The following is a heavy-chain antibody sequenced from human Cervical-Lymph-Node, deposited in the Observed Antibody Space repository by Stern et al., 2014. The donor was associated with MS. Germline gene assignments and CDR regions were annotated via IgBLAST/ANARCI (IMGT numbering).Heavy chain of an antibody. CDR2: IISSSSYI. CDR1: GFTFSSYS. CDR3: ARDRQNSGHDAFDI. J-gene: IGHJ3*02. V-gene: IGHV3-21*01. Sequence: EEQLVESGGGLVKPGGSLRLSCAASGFTFSSYSMNWVRQAPGKGLEWVSSIISSSSYIYYADSVKGRFTISRDNAKNSLYLQMNSLSAEDPDVYYCARDRQNSGHDAFDIWGQGTMVTVSS. D-gene: IGHD1-26*01.